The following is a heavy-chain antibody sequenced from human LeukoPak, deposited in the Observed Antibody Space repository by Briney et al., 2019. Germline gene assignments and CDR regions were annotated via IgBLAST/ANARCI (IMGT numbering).Heavy chain of an antibody. CDR1: GFTLNTHW. V-gene: IGHV3-7*03. Sequence: GGSLRLSWAASGFTLNTHWMSWVRQAQGKGLEWVANIKQDGRDTYYADSVKGRFTISGDNAKNSLNLQMNSLRAEDTAMYYCATSEGYWGQGTLVTVSS. J-gene: IGHJ4*02. CDR2: IKQDGRDT. CDR3: ATSEGY.